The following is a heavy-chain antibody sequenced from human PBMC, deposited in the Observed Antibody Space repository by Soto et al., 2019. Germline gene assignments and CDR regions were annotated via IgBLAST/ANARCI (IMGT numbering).Heavy chain of an antibody. D-gene: IGHD2-21*01. J-gene: IGHJ4*02. CDR1: GFTFSSYG. CDR3: AKDILVEMATIWEYGGIDY. Sequence: GGSLRLSCAASGFTFSSYGMHWVRQAPGKGLEWVAVISYDGSNKYYADSVKGRFTISRDNSKNTLYLQMNSLRAEDTAVYYCAKDILVEMATIWEYGGIDYWGQGTLVTVSS. V-gene: IGHV3-30*18. CDR2: ISYDGSNK.